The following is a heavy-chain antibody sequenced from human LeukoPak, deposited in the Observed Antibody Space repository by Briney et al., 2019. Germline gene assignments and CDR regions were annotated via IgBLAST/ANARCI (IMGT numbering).Heavy chain of an antibody. J-gene: IGHJ4*02. CDR3: AKIRSSGYYFDY. V-gene: IGHV3-23*01. Sequence: GGSLRLSCAASGFTFSSYAMSWVRQAPGKGLEWVSAITGSGGYTYYADSVKGRFTISRDNSKNTLYLQMNSLRAEDTAVYYCAKIRSSGYYFDYWGQGTLVTVSS. CDR2: ITGSGGYT. CDR1: GFTFSSYA. D-gene: IGHD2-15*01.